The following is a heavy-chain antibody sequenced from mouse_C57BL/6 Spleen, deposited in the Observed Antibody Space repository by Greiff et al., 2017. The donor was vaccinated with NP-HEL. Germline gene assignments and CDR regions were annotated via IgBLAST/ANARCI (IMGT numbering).Heavy chain of an antibody. CDR3: GREGN. CDR1: GYAFSGYW. CDR2: IYPGAGDT. J-gene: IGHJ2*01. Sequence: VQLQQSGAELVKPGASVKLSCKASGYAFSGYWMNWVKQRPGKGLEWIGQIYPGAGDTNYNGKFKGKATLTADKSSSTAYMQLSSLTAEDSAVYFCGREGNWGQGTTLTVSS. V-gene: IGHV1-80*01.